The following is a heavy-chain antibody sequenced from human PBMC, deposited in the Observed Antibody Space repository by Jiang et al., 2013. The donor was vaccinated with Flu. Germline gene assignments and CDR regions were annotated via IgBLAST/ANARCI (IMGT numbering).Heavy chain of an antibody. CDR2: IVPVFGTP. CDR3: ARWAASCNKANCWTSLDF. Sequence: SGAEVKKPGSSVKVSCKASGATFSNYPFNWLRQAPGHGPEWMGGIVPVFGTPSYAQRFQGRLVITADESTTTTYTELSSLTSEDTAVYYCARWAASCNKANCWTSLDFWGQGT. J-gene: IGHJ4*02. D-gene: IGHD2/OR15-2a*01. V-gene: IGHV1-69*01. CDR1: GATFSNYP.